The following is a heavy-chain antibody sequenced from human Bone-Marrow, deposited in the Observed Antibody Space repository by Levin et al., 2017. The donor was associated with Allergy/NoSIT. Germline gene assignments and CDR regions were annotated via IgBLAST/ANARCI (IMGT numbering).Heavy chain of an antibody. Sequence: PGGSLRLSCAASGLTFDNYVMHWVRQPPGGGLEWVSGISRDSVNIGYADSVKGRFTISRDNARSSLYLQMNSLRLEDTALYYCAKDFCSGGRCSSPYFYGMDAWGQGTTVTVSS. V-gene: IGHV3-9*01. CDR3: AKDFCSGGRCSSPYFYGMDA. J-gene: IGHJ6*02. CDR2: ISRDSVNI. D-gene: IGHD2-15*01. CDR1: GLTFDNYV.